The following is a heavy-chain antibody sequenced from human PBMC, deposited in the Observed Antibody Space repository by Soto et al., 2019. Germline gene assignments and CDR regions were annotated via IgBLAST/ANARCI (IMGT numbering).Heavy chain of an antibody. V-gene: IGHV4-34*01. CDR1: GGSFSGYY. CDR3: ARGGSSIYANWFDP. J-gene: IGHJ5*02. Sequence: QVQLQQWGAGLLKPSETLSLTCAVYGGSFSGYYWSWIRQPPGKGLEWIGEINHSGSTNYNPSLKSRVTISVDTSTNQFSLKLSSVTAADTAVYYCARGGSSIYANWFDPWGQGTLVTVSS. CDR2: INHSGST. D-gene: IGHD4-17*01.